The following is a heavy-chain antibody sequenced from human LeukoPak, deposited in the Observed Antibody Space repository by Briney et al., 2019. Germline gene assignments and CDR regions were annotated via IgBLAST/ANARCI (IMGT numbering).Heavy chain of an antibody. J-gene: IGHJ6*02. D-gene: IGHD1-26*01. V-gene: IGHV4-59*01. CDR2: IYYNGNT. CDR3: ARGRSNYYGMDV. CDR1: DGSINSYY. Sequence: ASETLSLTCSVSDGSINSYYWNWIRRPPGKGLEWIGYIYYNGNTNYSPSLKSRVTMSVDTSKNLFSLKVSSVTAADTAVYYCARGRSNYYGMDVWGQGTTVTVSS.